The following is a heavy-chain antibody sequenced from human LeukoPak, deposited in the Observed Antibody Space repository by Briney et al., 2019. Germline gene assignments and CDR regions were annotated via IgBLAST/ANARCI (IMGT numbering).Heavy chain of an antibody. Sequence: SETLSLTCTVSGVSIRSYYWSWIRQPPGKGLEWIGNIYYSGSTNYNPSLKSRVTISVDTSKNQFSLKLSSVTAADTAVYYCARSVPQPIAARPSYAFDIWGQGTMVTVSS. CDR3: ARSVPQPIAARPSYAFDI. CDR2: IYYSGST. D-gene: IGHD6-6*01. V-gene: IGHV4-59*01. J-gene: IGHJ3*02. CDR1: GVSIRSYY.